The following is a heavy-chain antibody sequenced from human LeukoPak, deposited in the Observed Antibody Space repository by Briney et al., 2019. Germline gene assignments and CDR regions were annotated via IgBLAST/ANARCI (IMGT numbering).Heavy chain of an antibody. CDR3: ARDEVVAAPNYFGMVV. V-gene: IGHV1-8*01. Sequence: ASVKVSCKASGYTFTSYDVNWVREATGQGLEWMGWMNPNSGNTGLAQKFQGRVTLTRDTSLSTAYMELSNLRSDDTAVYYCARDEVVAAPNYFGMVVWGQGTTVSVSS. CDR1: GYTFTSYD. J-gene: IGHJ6*02. D-gene: IGHD2-15*01. CDR2: MNPNSGNT.